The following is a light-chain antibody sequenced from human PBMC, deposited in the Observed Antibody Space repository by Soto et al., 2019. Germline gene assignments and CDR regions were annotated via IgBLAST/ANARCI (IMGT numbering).Light chain of an antibody. V-gene: IGKV3-20*01. CDR1: QTINNNY. CDR3: QHHGDLIG. J-gene: IGKJ4*01. CDR2: AAS. Sequence: IILTQSPGTLSLSPGERVTLSCKASQTINNNYVAWYQQRPGRAPRLLVYAASARATGIPDRCRGSGAGTDFTLTISRLPHEDFAVYYCQHHGDLIGFGGGTKV.